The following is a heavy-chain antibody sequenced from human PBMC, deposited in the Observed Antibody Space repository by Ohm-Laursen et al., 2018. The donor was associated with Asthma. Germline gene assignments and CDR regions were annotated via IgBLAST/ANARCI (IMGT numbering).Heavy chain of an antibody. V-gene: IGHV3-30*18. CDR3: AKDWCSGGSCYCFGY. CDR2: ISSDGSNK. J-gene: IGHJ4*02. Sequence: SLRLSCAASGFTFSSYGMHWVRQAPGKGLEWVAVISSDGSNKYYADSVKGRFTISRDNSKNTLYLQMNSLRDEDTAVYYCAKDWCSGGSCYCFGYWGQGTLVTVSS. CDR1: GFTFSSYG. D-gene: IGHD2-15*01.